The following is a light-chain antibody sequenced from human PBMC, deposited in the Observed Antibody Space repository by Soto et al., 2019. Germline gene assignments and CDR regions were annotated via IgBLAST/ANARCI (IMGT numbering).Light chain of an antibody. CDR3: QSYDNSLSVYV. Sequence: QSVLTQPPSVSGAPGQRVTISCTGSISNIGAHYDVHWYQQLPGTAPKLLIYGNSNRPSGVPDRFSGSKSGTSASLAITGLQAEDEADYYCQSYDNSLSVYVYGTGTKVNVL. CDR2: GNS. V-gene: IGLV1-40*01. J-gene: IGLJ1*01. CDR1: ISNIGAHYD.